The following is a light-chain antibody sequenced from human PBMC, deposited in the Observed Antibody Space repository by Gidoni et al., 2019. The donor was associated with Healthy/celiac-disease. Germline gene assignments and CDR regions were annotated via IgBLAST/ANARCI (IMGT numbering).Light chain of an antibody. CDR1: SRDVGSYNL. Sequence: QSALTQPASVSGSPGQSITISCTGTSRDVGSYNLVSWYQQHPGKAPKLMIYEGSKRPSGVSNRFSGSKSGNTASLTISGLQAEDEADYYGCSYAGSSTSVVFGGGTKLTVL. V-gene: IGLV2-23*01. CDR3: CSYAGSSTSVV. J-gene: IGLJ2*01. CDR2: EGS.